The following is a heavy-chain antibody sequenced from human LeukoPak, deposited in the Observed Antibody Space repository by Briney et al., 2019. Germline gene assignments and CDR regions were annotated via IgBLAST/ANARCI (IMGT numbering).Heavy chain of an antibody. D-gene: IGHD3-22*01. Sequence: GGSLRLSCAASGFTFDDYAMHWVRQAPGKGLEWVSLISGDGGSTYYADSVKGRFTISRDNSKNSLYLQMNSVRTEDTALYYCAKGITMIVVAGYYFDYWGQGTLVTVSS. CDR3: AKGITMIVVAGYYFDY. CDR2: ISGDGGST. CDR1: GFTFDDYA. V-gene: IGHV3-43*02. J-gene: IGHJ4*02.